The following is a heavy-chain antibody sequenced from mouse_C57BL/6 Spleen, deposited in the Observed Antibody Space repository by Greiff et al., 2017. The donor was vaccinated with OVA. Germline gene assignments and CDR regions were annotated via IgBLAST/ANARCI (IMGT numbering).Heavy chain of an antibody. CDR2: IYPGDGGT. J-gene: IGHJ2*01. CDR1: GYAFSSSW. CDR3: ARRGYYGGVDY. V-gene: IGHV1-82*01. D-gene: IGHD1-1*01. Sequence: VQLQQSGPELVKPGASVKISCKASGYAFSSSWMNWVKQRPGKGLEWIGRIYPGDGGTDYNGKFKGKATMTADKSSSTAYMQLSSLTSEDSAVYFCARRGYYGGVDYWGQGTTLTVSS.